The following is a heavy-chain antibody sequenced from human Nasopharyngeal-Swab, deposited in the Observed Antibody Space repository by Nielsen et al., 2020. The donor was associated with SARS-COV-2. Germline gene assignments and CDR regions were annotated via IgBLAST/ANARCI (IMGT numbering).Heavy chain of an antibody. D-gene: IGHD3-10*01. Sequence: WIRQPPGKGLEWIGYIYYSGSTYYNPSLKSRVTISVDTSKNQFSLKLSSVTAADTAVYYCARGGYGSGSYHFDYWGQGTLVTVS. CDR3: ARGGYGSGSYHFDY. V-gene: IGHV4-31*02. CDR2: IYYSGST. J-gene: IGHJ4*02.